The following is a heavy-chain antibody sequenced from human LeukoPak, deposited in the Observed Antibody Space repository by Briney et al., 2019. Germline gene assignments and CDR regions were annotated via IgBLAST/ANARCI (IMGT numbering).Heavy chain of an antibody. CDR2: IYHTATT. D-gene: IGHD6-19*01. J-gene: IGHJ4*02. V-gene: IGHV4-4*09. CDR1: GDSIRSDR. CDR3: ARTPARSGWAYYFDH. Sequence: PSETLSLTCAVSGDSIRSDRWNWIRQIPGKGLEWIGYIYHTATTNYNHSFRTRVTMSLDTSNNQFSLRLTSVTAADTAVYYCARTPARSGWAYYFDHWGQGALVTVSS.